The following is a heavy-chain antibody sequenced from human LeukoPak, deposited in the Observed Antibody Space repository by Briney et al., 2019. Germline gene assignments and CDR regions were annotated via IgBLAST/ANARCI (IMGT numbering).Heavy chain of an antibody. Sequence: PSETLSLTCAVYGGSFSGYYWSWIRHPPGKGLEWIGDINHSGSTNYNPSLKSRVTISVDTSKNQFSLKQSSVTAADTAVYYCARGDRNDDSRLSYYYYGMDVWGQGTTVTVSS. CDR1: GGSFSGYY. J-gene: IGHJ6*02. D-gene: IGHD1-1*01. CDR3: ARGDRNDDSRLSYYYYGMDV. V-gene: IGHV4-34*01. CDR2: INHSGST.